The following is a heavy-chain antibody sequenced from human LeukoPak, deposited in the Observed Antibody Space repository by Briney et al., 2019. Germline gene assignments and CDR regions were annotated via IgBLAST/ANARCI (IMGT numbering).Heavy chain of an antibody. CDR2: ISSSSSTI. V-gene: IGHV3-48*04. Sequence: GGSLRLSCAASGFTFSSYSVNWVRQAPGKGLEWVSYISSSSSTIYYADSVKGRFTISRDNAKNSLYLQMNSLRAEDTAVYYCAREYGYFDWDPNYYYGMDVWGQGTTVTVSS. J-gene: IGHJ6*02. CDR3: AREYGYFDWDPNYYYGMDV. D-gene: IGHD3-9*01. CDR1: GFTFSSYS.